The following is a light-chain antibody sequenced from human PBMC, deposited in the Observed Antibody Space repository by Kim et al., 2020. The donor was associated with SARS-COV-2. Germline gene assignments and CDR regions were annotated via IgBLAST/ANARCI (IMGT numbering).Light chain of an antibody. Sequence: QPALTQSPSASASLGASVKLTCTLSSGHSTYAIAWHQQQPEKGPRYLMKVDSDGSHNKGDGIPDRFSGSSSGAERYLTISSLQSEDEADYYCQTWDTGIRVFGGGTKVTVL. J-gene: IGLJ3*02. V-gene: IGLV4-69*01. CDR2: VDSDGSH. CDR1: SGHSTYA. CDR3: QTWDTGIRV.